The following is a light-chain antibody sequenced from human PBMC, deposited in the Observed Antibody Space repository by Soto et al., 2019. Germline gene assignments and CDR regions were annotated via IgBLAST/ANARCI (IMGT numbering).Light chain of an antibody. CDR3: QQSYSTPPYT. J-gene: IGKJ2*01. CDR1: QSISSH. CDR2: AAS. V-gene: IGKV1-39*01. Sequence: DIQMTQSPSSLSASVGDRVTITCRASQSISSHLNWYQQKPGKAPKLLIFAASSLQSGVPSTFSGSGSGTDFTLTITSLQPEDFATYYCQQSYSTPPYTFGQGTKLEIK.